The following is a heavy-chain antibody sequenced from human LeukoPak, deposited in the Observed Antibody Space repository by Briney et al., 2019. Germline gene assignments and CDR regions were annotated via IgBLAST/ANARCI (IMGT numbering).Heavy chain of an antibody. D-gene: IGHD2-2*01. V-gene: IGHV3-21*01. CDR2: IGFSTTYI. J-gene: IGHJ4*02. CDR3: ARGFTGWVTSPIDY. Sequence: GGSLRLSSAGSAFTFSSHTINWVRQAPGRGLEWVSCIGFSTTYIHYADSVKGRFTVTRDNAKGSVSLQMNSLRAEDTAVYYCARGFTGWVTSPIDYWGQGSLVTVSS. CDR1: AFTFSSHT.